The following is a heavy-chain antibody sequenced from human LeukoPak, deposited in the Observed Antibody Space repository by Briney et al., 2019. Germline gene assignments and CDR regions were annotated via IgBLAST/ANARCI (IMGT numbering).Heavy chain of an antibody. Sequence: SETLSLTCTVSGGSISSYYWSWIRQPPGKGLEWIGYIYYSGSTNYNPSLKSRVTISVDTSKNQFSLKLSSVTAADTAVYYCARGGYSSSSGYYYMDVWGKGTTVTVSS. CDR3: ARGGYSSSSGYYYMDV. J-gene: IGHJ6*03. CDR1: GGSISSYY. V-gene: IGHV4-59*01. D-gene: IGHD6-6*01. CDR2: IYYSGST.